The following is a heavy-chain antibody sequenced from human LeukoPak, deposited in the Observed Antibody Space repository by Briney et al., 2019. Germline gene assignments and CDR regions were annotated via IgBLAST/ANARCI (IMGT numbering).Heavy chain of an antibody. D-gene: IGHD5-18*01. Sequence: PGRSLRLSCAASGFTFDDYAMHWVRQAPGKGLEWVSGISWNSGSIGYADSVKGRFTISRDNAKNSLYLQMNSLRAEDTALYYCAKDRGYSYGYPHYFDYWGQGTLVTVSP. CDR1: GFTFDDYA. CDR2: ISWNSGSI. J-gene: IGHJ4*02. CDR3: AKDRGYSYGYPHYFDY. V-gene: IGHV3-9*01.